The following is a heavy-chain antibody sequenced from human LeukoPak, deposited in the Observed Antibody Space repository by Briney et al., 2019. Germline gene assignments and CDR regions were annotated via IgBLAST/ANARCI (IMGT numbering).Heavy chain of an antibody. Sequence: ASVKVSCKASGYTFTSYVINWVRHAPGQGIEWMGWINTNTGNPTYALGFTRRFVFSMDTSVSTAYLQISGLRAGDTAIYYCARVEGPFEYWGQGTLVTVSS. V-gene: IGHV7-4-1*02. CDR2: INTNTGNP. J-gene: IGHJ4*02. CDR3: ARVEGPFEY. CDR1: GYTFTSYV.